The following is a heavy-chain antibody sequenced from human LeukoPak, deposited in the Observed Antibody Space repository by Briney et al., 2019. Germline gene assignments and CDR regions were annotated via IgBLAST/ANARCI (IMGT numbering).Heavy chain of an antibody. J-gene: IGHJ6*03. V-gene: IGHV3-21*01. CDR3: ARVAVSIFGVEYYMDV. D-gene: IGHD3-3*01. CDR2: ISTTSTYF. Sequence: PGGSLRLSCAASKFTFSNYDMSWVRQAPGKGLEWVSSISTTSTYFYYADSVKGRFTVSRDNAKSSLYLQMNSLRADDTAVYYCARVAVSIFGVEYYMDVWGKGTTVTVSS. CDR1: KFTFSNYD.